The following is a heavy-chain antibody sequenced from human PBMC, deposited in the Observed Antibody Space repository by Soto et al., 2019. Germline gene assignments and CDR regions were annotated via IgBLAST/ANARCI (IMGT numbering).Heavy chain of an antibody. V-gene: IGHV3-72*01. CDR3: ASSITQMLTD. Sequence: EVQLVESGGGLVQSGGSLRLSCTASGFSVSDHFMDWVRQTPGKGLEWLGQITNRATGDTTFYAASVKGRFTVSKDESRNSLYPQMNSLKTEDTAVYYCASSITQMLTDWGQGTLVAVAS. J-gene: IGHJ4*02. D-gene: IGHD1-20*01. CDR1: GFSVSDHF. CDR2: ITNRATGDTT.